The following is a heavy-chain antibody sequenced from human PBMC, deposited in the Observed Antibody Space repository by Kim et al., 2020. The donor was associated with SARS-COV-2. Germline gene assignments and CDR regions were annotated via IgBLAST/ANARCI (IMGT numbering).Heavy chain of an antibody. CDR2: ISSSSSYI. Sequence: GGSLRLSCAASGFTFSSYSMNWVRQAPGKGLEWVSSISSSSSYIYYADSVKGRFTISRDNAKNSLYLQMNSLRAEDTAVYYCARELGDYYDSSGYWIYYYYYGMDVWGQGTTVTVSS. J-gene: IGHJ6*02. CDR1: GFTFSSYS. CDR3: ARELGDYYDSSGYWIYYYYYGMDV. D-gene: IGHD3-22*01. V-gene: IGHV3-21*01.